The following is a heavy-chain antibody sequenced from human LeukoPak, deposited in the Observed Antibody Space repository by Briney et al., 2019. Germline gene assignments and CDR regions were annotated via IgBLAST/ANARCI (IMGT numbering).Heavy chain of an antibody. CDR2: ISGSGGST. D-gene: IGHD2-2*02. CDR3: AKDSWEYCSSTSCYKGSLD. CDR1: GFTFSSYA. J-gene: IGHJ4*02. V-gene: IGHV3-23*01. Sequence: GGSLRLSCAASGFTFSSYAMSWVRQAPGKGLEWDSAISGSGGSTYYADSVKGRFTISRDNSKNTLYLQMNSLRAEDTAVYYCAKDSWEYCSSTSCYKGSLDWGQGTLVTVSS.